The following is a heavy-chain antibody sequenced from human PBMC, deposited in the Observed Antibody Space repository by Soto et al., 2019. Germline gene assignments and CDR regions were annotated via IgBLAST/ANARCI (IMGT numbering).Heavy chain of an antibody. Sequence: QVQLVESGGGLVKPGGSLRLSCAASGFIFSDYYMSWVRQAPGKGLEWVSYISSGDNTIYYADSVKGRFTVSRDDAKNSLYLQMNSLRAEDTAVYYCGRPGNSLDYWGQGTLVTVSS. J-gene: IGHJ4*02. V-gene: IGHV3-11*01. CDR3: GRPGNSLDY. D-gene: IGHD4-4*01. CDR2: ISSGDNTI. CDR1: GFIFSDYY.